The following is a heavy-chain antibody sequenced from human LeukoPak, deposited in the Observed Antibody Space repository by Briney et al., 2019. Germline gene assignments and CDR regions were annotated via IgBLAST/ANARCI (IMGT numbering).Heavy chain of an antibody. D-gene: IGHD3/OR15-3a*01. V-gene: IGHV4-34*01. CDR1: GGSLSGYY. CDR2: IHYSGAT. J-gene: IGHJ4*02. CDR3: ARGNLDGYYFDY. Sequence: PSETLSLTCAVYGGSLSGYYWSWIRQPPGKGLEWIGEIHYSGATNYGPSLKSRATISADMSNNRLSLRLTSVTAADTAVFYCARGNLDGYYFDYWGQRTQVTVSS.